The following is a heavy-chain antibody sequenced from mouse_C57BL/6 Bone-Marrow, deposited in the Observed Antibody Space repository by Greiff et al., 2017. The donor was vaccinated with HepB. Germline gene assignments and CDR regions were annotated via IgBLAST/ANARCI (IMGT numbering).Heavy chain of an antibody. CDR2: IYPGSGST. D-gene: IGHD2-5*01. CDR3: ARSSYYYSNYVAMDY. Sequence: QVQLKQPGAELVKPGASVKMSCKASGYTFTSYWITWVKQRPGQGLEWIGDIYPGSGSTNYNEKFKSKATLTVDTSSSTAYMQLSSLTSEDSAVYYCARSSYYYSNYVAMDYWGQGTSVTVSS. V-gene: IGHV1-55*01. CDR1: GYTFTSYW. J-gene: IGHJ4*01.